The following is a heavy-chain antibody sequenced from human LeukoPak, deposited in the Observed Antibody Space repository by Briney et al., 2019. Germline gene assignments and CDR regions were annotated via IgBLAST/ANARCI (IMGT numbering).Heavy chain of an antibody. V-gene: IGHV3-23*01. J-gene: IGHJ4*02. CDR2: ISGSGGRT. CDR3: AKEPQGGNYDSWSGYYLDY. Sequence: GGSLGLSCAASRFTFSSYAMSWVRQAPGKGLEWVSGISGSGGRTYYADSVKGRFTISRDNSKNTLYLQMNSLRAEDTAVYYCAKEPQGGNYDSWSGYYLDYWGQGTLVTVSS. D-gene: IGHD3-3*01. CDR1: RFTFSSYA.